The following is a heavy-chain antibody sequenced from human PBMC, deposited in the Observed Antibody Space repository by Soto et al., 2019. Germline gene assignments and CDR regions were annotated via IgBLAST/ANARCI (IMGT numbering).Heavy chain of an antibody. V-gene: IGHV4-39*01. CDR1: GGSISSSSYY. CDR2: IYYSGST. D-gene: IGHD5-18*01. J-gene: IGHJ4*02. Sequence: QLQLQEPGPGLVKPSETLSLACTVSGGSISSSSYYWGRIRQPPGKGLEWIGSIYYSGSTYYNPSLKGRVTISVDTSKNQFSLKLSSVTAADTAVYYWGRLLRRGYSYGIDYWGQGTLVTVSS. CDR3: GRLLRRGYSYGIDY.